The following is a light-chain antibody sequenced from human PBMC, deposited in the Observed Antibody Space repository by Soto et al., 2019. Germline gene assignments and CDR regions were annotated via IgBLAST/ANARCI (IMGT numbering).Light chain of an antibody. V-gene: IGKV1-39*01. J-gene: IGKJ1*01. CDR3: QQSYSSPQT. CDR1: QSINRF. Sequence: DLQMTQSPSSLSASVGDRVSITCRAGQSINRFLNWYQQKPGNAPKLLIFGASSLQSGVPSRFSGSVSGTEFTLTISSLQPEDFATYYCQQSYSSPQTFGQGTKVEIK. CDR2: GAS.